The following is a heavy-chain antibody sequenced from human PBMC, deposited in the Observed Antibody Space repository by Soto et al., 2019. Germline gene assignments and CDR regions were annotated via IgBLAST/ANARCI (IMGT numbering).Heavy chain of an antibody. Sequence: GGSLRLSCAASGFTFSSYSMNWVRQAPGKGLEWVSYISSSSSTIYYADSVKGRFTISRDNAKNSLYLRMNSLRDEDTAVYYCARDHIVATKRRSQDYYYGMDVWGQGTTVTVSS. CDR1: GFTFSSYS. CDR3: ARDHIVATKRRSQDYYYGMDV. D-gene: IGHD5-12*01. CDR2: ISSSSSTI. V-gene: IGHV3-48*02. J-gene: IGHJ6*02.